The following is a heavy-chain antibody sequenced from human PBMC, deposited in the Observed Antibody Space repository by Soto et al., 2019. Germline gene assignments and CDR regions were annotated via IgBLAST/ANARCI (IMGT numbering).Heavy chain of an antibody. CDR2: IIPIFGTE. V-gene: IGHV1-69*06. J-gene: IGHJ6*02. D-gene: IGHD3-10*01. CDR3: ARDWLVRNYYYGMDV. Sequence: ASVKVSCKASGGTFSSYAISWVRQAPGQGLEWMGGIIPIFGTENYAQTFQGRVTITAAKSTNTAYMELSSLRSEDTAVYYCARDWLVRNYYYGMDVWGQGTTVTVSS. CDR1: GGTFSSYA.